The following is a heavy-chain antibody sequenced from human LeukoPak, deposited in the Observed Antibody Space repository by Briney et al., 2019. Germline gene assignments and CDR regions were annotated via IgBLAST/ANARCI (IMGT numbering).Heavy chain of an antibody. Sequence: SETLSLTCTVSGGSISSSSYYWGWIRQPPGKGLEWIGNIYYSGSTYYNPSLKSRVTISVDTSKNQFSLKLSSVTAADTAVYYCARAGYGDWYGMTFYYYYYYMDVWGKGTTVTVYS. CDR1: GGSISSSSYY. CDR2: IYYSGST. J-gene: IGHJ6*03. V-gene: IGHV4-39*07. D-gene: IGHD4-17*01. CDR3: ARAGYGDWYGMTFYYYYYYMDV.